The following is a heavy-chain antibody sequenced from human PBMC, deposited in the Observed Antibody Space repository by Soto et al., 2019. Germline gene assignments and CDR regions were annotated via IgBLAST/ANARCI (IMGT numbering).Heavy chain of an antibody. CDR3: ATTYFFGSGRAY. CDR1: GGSISSSSYY. V-gene: IGHV4-39*01. D-gene: IGHD3-10*01. CDR2: IYYSGST. J-gene: IGHJ4*02. Sequence: QLQLQESGPRLVKPSETLSLTCTVSGGSISSSSYYWGWIRQPPGKGLEWIGSIYYSGSTYYNPSLKSRVTMSVDTSRNQFSLKLISVTAADTAVYYCATTYFFGSGRAYWCQGTLVTVSS.